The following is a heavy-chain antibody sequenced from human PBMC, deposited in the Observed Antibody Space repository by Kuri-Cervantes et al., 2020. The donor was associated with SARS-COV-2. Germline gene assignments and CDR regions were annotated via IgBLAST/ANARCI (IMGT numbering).Heavy chain of an antibody. J-gene: IGHJ4*02. CDR1: GFTFNDYA. CDR3: AKGGSYCGGDCYGKYYFDY. V-gene: IGHV3-23*01. D-gene: IGHD2-21*01. Sequence: GGSLRLSCVASGFTFNDYAVSWVRQAPGKGLEWVSGISASGGSTYYADSVKGRLTISRDNSKNTLYLQMNSLRAEDTAVYYCAKGGSYCGGDCYGKYYFDYWGQGTLVTVSS. CDR2: ISASGGST.